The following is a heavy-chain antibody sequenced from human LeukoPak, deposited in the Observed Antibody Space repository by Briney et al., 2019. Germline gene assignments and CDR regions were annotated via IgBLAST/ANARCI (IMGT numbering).Heavy chain of an antibody. Sequence: GGSLIHSCAASGFSFSRYAVSGVRQAPGGGRGWVLAISGSGGSTYYADSVKGRFTISRDNSKNTLYLQMNSLRAEDTAVYYCAKGQWELSDAFDIWGQGTMVTVSS. V-gene: IGHV3-23*01. J-gene: IGHJ3*02. D-gene: IGHD1-26*01. CDR1: GFSFSRYA. CDR2: ISGSGGST. CDR3: AKGQWELSDAFDI.